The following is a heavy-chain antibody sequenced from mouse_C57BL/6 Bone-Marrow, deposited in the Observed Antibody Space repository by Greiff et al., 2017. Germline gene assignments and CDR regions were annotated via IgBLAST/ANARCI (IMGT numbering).Heavy chain of an antibody. D-gene: IGHD1-1*01. V-gene: IGHV14-1*01. CDR1: GFNIKDYY. CDR3: TPPDYYGSSYY. CDR2: IDPEDGDT. J-gene: IGHJ2*01. Sequence: EVQLQQSGAELVRPGASVKLSCTASGFNIKDYYMHWVKQRPEQGLEWIGRIDPEDGDTEYAPKFQGKASMTADTSSNTAYLQLSSLTSEDTAVYYCTPPDYYGSSYYWGQGTTLTVAS.